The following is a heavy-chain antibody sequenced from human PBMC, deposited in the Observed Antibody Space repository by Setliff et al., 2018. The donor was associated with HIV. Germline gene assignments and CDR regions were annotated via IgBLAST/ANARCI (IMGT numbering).Heavy chain of an antibody. Sequence: SETLSLTCTASRGSISSSNYYWGWIRQPPGKGLEWIGEIYHSGSTNYNPSLKSRVTISVDKSKNQFSLKLSSVTAADTAVYYCARARDIAVAGYFDYWGQGTLVTVSS. V-gene: IGHV4-39*07. CDR2: IYHSGST. CDR1: RGSISSSNYY. J-gene: IGHJ4*02. D-gene: IGHD6-19*01. CDR3: ARARDIAVAGYFDY.